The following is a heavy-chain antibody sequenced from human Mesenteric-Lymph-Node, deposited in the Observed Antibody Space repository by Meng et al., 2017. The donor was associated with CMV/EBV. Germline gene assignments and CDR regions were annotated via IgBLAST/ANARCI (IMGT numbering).Heavy chain of an antibody. V-gene: IGHV1-8*03. Sequence: ASVKVSCKASGYTFTSYDINWVRQATGQGLEWMGWMNPNSGNTGYAQKFQGRVTITRNTSISTAYMELSSLRSEDTAVYYCARGSIGLGYSYVDYWGQGTLVTVS. CDR1: GYTFTSYD. CDR3: ARGSIGLGYSYVDY. J-gene: IGHJ4*02. D-gene: IGHD5-18*01. CDR2: MNPNSGNT.